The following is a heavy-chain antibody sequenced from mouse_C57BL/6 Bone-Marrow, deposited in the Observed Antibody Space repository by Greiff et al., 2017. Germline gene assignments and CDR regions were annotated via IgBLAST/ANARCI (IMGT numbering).Heavy chain of an antibody. CDR2: IYPRSGNT. CDR1: GYTFTSYG. V-gene: IGHV1-81*01. CDR3: ARKTLPAMDY. J-gene: IGHJ4*01. Sequence: VQLQESGAELARPGASVKLSCKASGYTFTSYGISWVKQRTGQGLEWIGEIYPRSGNTYYNEKFKGKATMTADKSSSTAYIELRSLTSEDSAVYFCARKTLPAMDYWGQGTSVTVSS.